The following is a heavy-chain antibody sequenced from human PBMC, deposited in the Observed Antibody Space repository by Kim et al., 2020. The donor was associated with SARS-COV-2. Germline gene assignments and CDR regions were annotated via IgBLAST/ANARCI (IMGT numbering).Heavy chain of an antibody. Sequence: GGSLRLSCAASGFTFSSYAMSWVRQAPGKGLEWVSAISGSGGSTYYADSVKGRFTISRDNSKNTLYLQMNSLRAEDTAVYYCAKSPRIVGATTLADYWGQGTLVTVSS. CDR2: ISGSGGST. V-gene: IGHV3-23*01. J-gene: IGHJ4*02. CDR3: AKSPRIVGATTLADY. D-gene: IGHD1-26*01. CDR1: GFTFSSYA.